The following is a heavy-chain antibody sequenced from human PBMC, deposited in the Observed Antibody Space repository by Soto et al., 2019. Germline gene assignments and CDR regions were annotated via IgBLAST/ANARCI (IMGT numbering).Heavy chain of an antibody. CDR1: GFSFATYA. V-gene: IGHV3-23*01. Sequence: PGGSLRLSCAASGFSFATYAMSWVRQAPGKGLEWVSGISDSGGSTYYADSVKGRFTISRDNSKNTLYLQMNSLRAEDTAVYYCAKEGRYYDFWSGYYVDYYFDYWGQGTLVTVPS. D-gene: IGHD3-3*01. CDR3: AKEGRYYDFWSGYYVDYYFDY. CDR2: ISDSGGST. J-gene: IGHJ4*02.